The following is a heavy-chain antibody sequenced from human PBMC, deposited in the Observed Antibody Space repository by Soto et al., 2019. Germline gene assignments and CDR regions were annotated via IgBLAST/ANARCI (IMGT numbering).Heavy chain of an antibody. J-gene: IGHJ5*02. CDR2: ISKSGFT. V-gene: IGHV4-59*11. CDR3: ARSVFP. Sequence: SETLSLTCTVSGGSINSFSNHYCSWIRLPPGKGLEWIGYISKSGFTSYNPSLKSRVTISVDTSKNQFSLKLTSVTAADTAVYYCARSVFPWGQGTLVTV. CDR1: GGSINSFSNHY.